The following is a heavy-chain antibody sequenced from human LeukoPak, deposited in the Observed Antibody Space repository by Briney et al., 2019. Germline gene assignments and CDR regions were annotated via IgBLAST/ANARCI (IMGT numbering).Heavy chain of an antibody. CDR1: GFTFSSYG. D-gene: IGHD1-26*01. Sequence: GGSLRLSCAASGFTFSSYGMHWVRQAPGKGLEWVAFIRYDGSNKYYADSVKGRFTISRDNSKNTLYLQINSLRAEDTAVYYCAKASYSGSYFGDYWGQGTLVTVSS. CDR3: AKASYSGSYFGDY. J-gene: IGHJ4*02. CDR2: IRYDGSNK. V-gene: IGHV3-30*02.